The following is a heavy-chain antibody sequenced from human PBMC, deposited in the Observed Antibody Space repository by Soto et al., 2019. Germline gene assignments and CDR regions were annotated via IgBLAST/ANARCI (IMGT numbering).Heavy chain of an antibody. Sequence: ASVKVSCKASGYTFTHFYITWVRQAPGQGLEWMGAISPHNFNTNYAQKFRGRVTLTTEKSTNTAYMDLRSLTSDDTAVYYPARDEGGYDILTGYYKAHLFDYWGQGVPVTVSS. CDR2: ISPHNFNT. J-gene: IGHJ4*02. V-gene: IGHV1-18*01. CDR3: ARDEGGYDILTGYYKAHLFDY. CDR1: GYTFTHFY. D-gene: IGHD3-9*01.